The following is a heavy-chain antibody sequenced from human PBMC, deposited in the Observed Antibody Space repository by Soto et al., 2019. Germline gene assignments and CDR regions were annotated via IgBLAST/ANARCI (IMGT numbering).Heavy chain of an antibody. CDR2: IYYSGST. CDR3: AASCVGCGGFNYYGMDV. V-gene: IGHV4-31*03. J-gene: IGHJ6*02. CDR1: GGSISSGGYY. D-gene: IGHD2-21*01. Sequence: PSETLSLTCTVSGGSISSGGYYWSWIRQHPGKGLEWTGYIYYSGSTYYNPSLKSRVTISVDTSKNQFSLKLSSVTAADTAVYYCAASCVGCGGFNYYGMDVWGQGTTVTVSS.